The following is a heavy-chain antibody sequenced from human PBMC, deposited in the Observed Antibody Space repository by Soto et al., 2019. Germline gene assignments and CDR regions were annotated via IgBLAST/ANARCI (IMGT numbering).Heavy chain of an antibody. CDR3: ARVYGGAFDY. D-gene: IGHD4-17*01. CDR2: IYYSGST. V-gene: IGHV4-61*08. J-gene: IGHJ4*02. CDR1: GGSISSGDYY. Sequence: SETLSLTCTVSGGSISSGDYYWSWIRQPPGKGLEWIGYIYYSGSTNYNPSLRSRVTISVDTSKNQFSLKLSSVTAADTAVYYCARVYGGAFDYWGQGTLVTVSS.